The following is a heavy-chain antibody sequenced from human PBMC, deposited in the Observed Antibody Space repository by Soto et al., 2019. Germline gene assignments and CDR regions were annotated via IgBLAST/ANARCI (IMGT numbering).Heavy chain of an antibody. J-gene: IGHJ4*02. CDR3: ARDSGYYDILTPPEN. V-gene: IGHV3-11*01. D-gene: IGHD3-9*01. CDR2: ISSSGSTI. Sequence: GGSLRLSCAASGFTFSDYYMSWIRQAPGKGLEWVSYISSSGSTIYYADSVKGRFTISRDNAKNSLYLQMNSLRAEDTAVYYCARDSGYYDILTPPENWGQGTLVTVSS. CDR1: GFTFSDYY.